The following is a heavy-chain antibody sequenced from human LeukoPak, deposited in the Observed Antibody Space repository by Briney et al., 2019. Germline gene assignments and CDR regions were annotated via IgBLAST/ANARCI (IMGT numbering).Heavy chain of an antibody. D-gene: IGHD3-10*01. Sequence: GGSLRLSCAASGFTFSSYGMHWVRQAPGKGLEWVAFIWYDGSNKYYADSVKGRFTISRDNSKNTLYLQMNSLRAEDTAVYYCAKVVWFGDEIDYWGQGTLVSVSS. J-gene: IGHJ4*02. V-gene: IGHV3-30*02. CDR3: AKVVWFGDEIDY. CDR1: GFTFSSYG. CDR2: IWYDGSNK.